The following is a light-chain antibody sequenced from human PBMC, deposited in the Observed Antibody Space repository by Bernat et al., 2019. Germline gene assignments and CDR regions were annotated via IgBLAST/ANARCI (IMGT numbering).Light chain of an antibody. CDR3: QQLNSYPPYT. Sequence: DIQLTQSPSFLSASVGDRVTITCRASQVISSYLAWYQQKPGKALKLLIYAASTLQSGVPSRFSGSGSGTEFTLTISSLQPEDFATYYCQQLNSYPPYTFGQGTKLEIK. CDR2: AAS. J-gene: IGKJ2*01. CDR1: QVISSY. V-gene: IGKV1-9*01.